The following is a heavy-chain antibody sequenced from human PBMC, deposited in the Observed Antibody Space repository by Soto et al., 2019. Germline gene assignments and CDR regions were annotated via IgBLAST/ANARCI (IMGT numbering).Heavy chain of an antibody. CDR1: GYTFTSYD. Sequence: QVQLVQSGAEVKKPGASVKVSCKASGYTFTSYDINWVRQATGQGLEWMGWMNPNSGNTGYAQKFQGRVTMTRNISISTVYMERSRLRSEDTTVYYCARDRGYDGNSRHYWGEGALVTVSS. CDR2: MNPNSGNT. V-gene: IGHV1-8*01. CDR3: ARDRGYDGNSRHY. J-gene: IGHJ4*02. D-gene: IGHD5-12*01.